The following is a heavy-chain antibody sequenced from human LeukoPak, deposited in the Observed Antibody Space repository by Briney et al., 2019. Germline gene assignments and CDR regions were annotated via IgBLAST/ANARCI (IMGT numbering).Heavy chain of an antibody. V-gene: IGHV3-23*01. CDR2: ISGSGGST. D-gene: IGHD3-9*01. CDR1: GFTFST. CDR3: AKASERDILTGYYPFDY. Sequence: GGSLRLSCAASGFTFSTMNWVRQAPGKGLEWVSAISGSGGSTYYADSVKGRFTISRDNSKNTLYLQMNSLRAEDTAVYYCAKASERDILTGYYPFDYWGQGTLVTVSS. J-gene: IGHJ4*02.